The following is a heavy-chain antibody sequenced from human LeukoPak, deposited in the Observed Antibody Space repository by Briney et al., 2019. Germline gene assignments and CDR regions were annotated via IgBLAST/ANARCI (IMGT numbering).Heavy chain of an antibody. CDR1: GFTFSSYE. V-gene: IGHV3-48*03. Sequence: PGGSLRLSCAASGFTFSSYEMNWVRQAPGKGLEWVSYISSSGSTIYYADSVKGRFTISRDNAKNSLYLQMNSLRAEDTAVYYCARDYGLNAHYYMDVWGKGTTVTISS. J-gene: IGHJ6*03. CDR2: ISSSGSTI. D-gene: IGHD1-1*01. CDR3: ARDYGLNAHYYMDV.